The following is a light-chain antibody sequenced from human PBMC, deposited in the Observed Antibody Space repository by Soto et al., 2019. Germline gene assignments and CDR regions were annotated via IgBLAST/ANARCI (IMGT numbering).Light chain of an antibody. CDR2: EVT. J-gene: IGLJ1*01. Sequence: QSVLTQPASVSASPGQSITISCTGTDNDVGSHNLVSWYQLHPGKAPKLMIYEVTKRPSGVTNRFSGSKSGNTASLTIAGLQAEDEANYYCCSYAVSNTYLFGNGTKVTVL. CDR1: DNDVGSHNL. V-gene: IGLV2-23*02. CDR3: CSYAVSNTYL.